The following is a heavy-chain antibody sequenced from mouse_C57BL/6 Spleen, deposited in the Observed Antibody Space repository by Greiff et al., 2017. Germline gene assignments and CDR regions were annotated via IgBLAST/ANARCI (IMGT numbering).Heavy chain of an antibody. V-gene: IGHV1-15*01. CDR3: TRRGFAY. CDR2: IDPETGGT. Sequence: VQLQQSGAELVRPGASVTLSCKASGYTFTDYEMHWVKQTPVHGLEWIGAIDPETGGTAYNQKFKGKAILTADKSSSTAYLELRSLTSEDSAVYYCTRRGFAYRGKGTLVTVSA. CDR1: GYTFTDYE. J-gene: IGHJ3*01.